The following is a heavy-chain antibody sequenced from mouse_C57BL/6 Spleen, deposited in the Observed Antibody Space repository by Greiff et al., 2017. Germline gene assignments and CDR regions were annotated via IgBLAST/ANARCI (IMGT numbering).Heavy chain of an antibody. V-gene: IGHV1-53*01. CDR1: GYTFTSYW. CDR3: SRGGANWDVWFAY. D-gene: IGHD4-1*01. CDR2: INPSNGGT. J-gene: IGHJ3*01. Sequence: QVQLQQPGTELVKPGASVKLSCKASGYTFTSYWMHWVKQRPGQGLEWIGNINPSNGGTNYNEKFKSKATLTVDQSSSAAYMQLSSLASEDSAVYSCSRGGANWDVWFAYWGQGTLVTVSA.